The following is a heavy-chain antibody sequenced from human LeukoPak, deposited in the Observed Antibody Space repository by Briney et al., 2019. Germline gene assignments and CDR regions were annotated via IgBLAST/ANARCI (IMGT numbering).Heavy chain of an antibody. CDR3: ASSLYYYYGMDV. V-gene: IGHV4-59*08. CDR1: GGSISSYY. Sequence: PSETLSLTCTVSGGSISSYYWSWIRQPPGKGLEWIGYIYYSGSTNYNPSLKSRVTISVDTSKNQFSLKLSSVTAADTDVYYCASSLYYYYGMDVWGQGTTVTVSS. CDR2: IYYSGST. J-gene: IGHJ6*02.